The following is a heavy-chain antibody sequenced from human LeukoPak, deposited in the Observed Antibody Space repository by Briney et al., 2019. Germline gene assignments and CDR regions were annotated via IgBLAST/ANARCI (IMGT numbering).Heavy chain of an antibody. Sequence: SVKVSCKASGGTFSSYAISWVRQAPGQGLEWMGGIIPIFGTANYAQKFQGRVTITADESTSTAYMELSSLRSEDTAVYYCASALDAAHSGDLDYWGQGTLVTVSS. D-gene: IGHD6-6*01. J-gene: IGHJ4*02. CDR3: ASALDAAHSGDLDY. CDR2: IIPIFGTA. CDR1: GGTFSSYA. V-gene: IGHV1-69*01.